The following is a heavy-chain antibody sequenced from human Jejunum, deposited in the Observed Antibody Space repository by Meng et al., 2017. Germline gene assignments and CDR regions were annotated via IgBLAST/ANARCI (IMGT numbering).Heavy chain of an antibody. CDR1: GGSFGSGGYY. CDR2: VYYSGSA. D-gene: IGHD6-13*01. Sequence: QGQHQGSGPGLVKPSTTLSPTCTVSGGSFGSGGYYWSWIRQHPERGLEWIGYVYYSGSAYYNPSLKSRVAISVDTSKNQFSLKLTSVTAADTAVYYCASSIAAVVGYYFDYWGQGTLVTVSS. V-gene: IGHV4-31*03. J-gene: IGHJ4*02. CDR3: ASSIAAVVGYYFDY.